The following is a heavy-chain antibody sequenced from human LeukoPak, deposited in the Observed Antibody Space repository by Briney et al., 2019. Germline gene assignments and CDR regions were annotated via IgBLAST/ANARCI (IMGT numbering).Heavy chain of an antibody. CDR1: GYTFTSYD. V-gene: IGHV1-8*03. D-gene: IGHD4-23*01. CDR2: TNPNSGNT. CDR3: ARPASDNGGFDF. J-gene: IGHJ4*02. Sequence: GASVKVSCKASGYTFTSYDINWVRQATGQGLEWMGWTNPNSGNTGYAQKFQGRVTITRNNAISTAYMELSSLRSEDTAIYYCARPASDNGGFDFWGQGAQVTVSS.